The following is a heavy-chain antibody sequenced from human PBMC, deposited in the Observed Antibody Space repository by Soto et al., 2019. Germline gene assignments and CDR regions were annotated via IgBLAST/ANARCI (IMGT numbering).Heavy chain of an antibody. CDR2: IYWDDDK. CDR1: GFSLSTSGVG. V-gene: IGHV2-5*02. CDR3: AHITFNYGDAYYFDY. Sequence: QITLKESGPTLVKPTQTLTLTCTFSGFSLSTSGVGVGWIRQPPGKALEWLALIYWDDDKRYSPSLKRRLTITKDTSKNQVVLTMTNMDPVDTATYYCAHITFNYGDAYYFDYWGQGTLVTVSS. J-gene: IGHJ4*02. D-gene: IGHD4-17*01.